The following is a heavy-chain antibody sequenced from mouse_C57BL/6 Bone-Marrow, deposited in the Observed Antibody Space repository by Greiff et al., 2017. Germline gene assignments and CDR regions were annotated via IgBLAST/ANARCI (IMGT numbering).Heavy chain of an antibody. J-gene: IGHJ2*01. V-gene: IGHV1-69*01. CDR3: ARLYDGYSFYFDY. Sequence: QVQLQQPGAELVMPGASVKLSCKASGYTFTSYWMHWVKQRPGQGLEWIGEIDPSDSYTNYNQKFKGKSTLTVDKSSSTAYMQLSSLTSEDSAVYYCARLYDGYSFYFDYWGQGTTLTVSS. CDR1: GYTFTSYW. D-gene: IGHD2-3*01. CDR2: IDPSDSYT.